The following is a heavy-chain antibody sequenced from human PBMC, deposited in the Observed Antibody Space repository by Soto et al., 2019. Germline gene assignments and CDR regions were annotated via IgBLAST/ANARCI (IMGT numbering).Heavy chain of an antibody. CDR2: IYYSGTT. Sequence: PSETLSLTCTVSGDSISTTSYYWAWLRQPPGKGLEWIGSIYYSGTTYYNPSVRSRVTMSLDTSKNEFSLKLNSVTAADTALYYCARPPPSDQTSGDTFGLWGQGTMVTVSS. CDR1: GDSISTTSYY. D-gene: IGHD1-26*01. CDR3: ARPPPSDQTSGDTFGL. V-gene: IGHV4-39*01. J-gene: IGHJ3*01.